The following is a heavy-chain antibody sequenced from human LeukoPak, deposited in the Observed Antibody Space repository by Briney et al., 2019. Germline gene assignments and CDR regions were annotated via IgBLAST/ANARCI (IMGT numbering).Heavy chain of an antibody. J-gene: IGHJ4*02. CDR3: ARVGAGDCCFFNY. CDR1: GYTFTGYY. Sequence: GASVKVSCKASGYTFTGYYMHWVRQAPGQGLEWMGWINPNSGGTNYAQKFQGRVTMTRDTSISTAYMELSRLRSDDTAVYYCARVGAGDCCFFNYWGQGTLVTVSS. V-gene: IGHV1-2*02. CDR2: INPNSGGT. D-gene: IGHD2-21*02.